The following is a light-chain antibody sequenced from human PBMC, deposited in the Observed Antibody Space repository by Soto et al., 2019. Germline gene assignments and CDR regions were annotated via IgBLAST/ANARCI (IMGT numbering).Light chain of an antibody. Sequence: EVVMTQSPATLSVSPGERATLSCRASQTVSRNLAWYQQRPGQAPRLLIYDISSRATGIPDRFSGSGSGTDFTLTISRLEPEDFAVYYCQQYGSSPGTFGQGTKVDI. V-gene: IGKV3-20*01. J-gene: IGKJ1*01. CDR1: QTVSRN. CDR2: DIS. CDR3: QQYGSSPGT.